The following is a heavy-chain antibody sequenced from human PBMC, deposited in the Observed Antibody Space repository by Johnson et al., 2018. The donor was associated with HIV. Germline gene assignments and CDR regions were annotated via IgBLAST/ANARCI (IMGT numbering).Heavy chain of an antibody. CDR3: AKDESDAFEI. J-gene: IGHJ3*02. Sequence: QVQLVESGGGVVQPGRSLRLSCAASGFTFSSYGMHWVRQAPGKGLEWVAVISYDGSNKYYADSVKGRFTISRDISNNTLHLQMNSLRAGDTAVYYCAKDESDAFEIWGQGTMVTVSS. V-gene: IGHV3-30*18. CDR1: GFTFSSYG. CDR2: ISYDGSNK.